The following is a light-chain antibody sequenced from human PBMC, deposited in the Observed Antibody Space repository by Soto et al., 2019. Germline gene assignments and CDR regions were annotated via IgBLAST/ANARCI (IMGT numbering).Light chain of an antibody. CDR2: EGN. Sequence: QSALTQPASVSGSPGQSITISCTGTINDVGVYNYVSWYQQHPGKAPKLMIYEGNNWPSGVSNRFSGSKSGNTASLTISGRLDADEAAYYCSSFKRASTVYVFGTGTKLTVL. V-gene: IGLV2-14*01. J-gene: IGLJ1*01. CDR3: SSFKRASTVYV. CDR1: INDVGVYNY.